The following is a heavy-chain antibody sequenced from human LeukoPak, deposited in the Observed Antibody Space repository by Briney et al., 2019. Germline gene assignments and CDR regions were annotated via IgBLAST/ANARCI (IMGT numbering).Heavy chain of an antibody. CDR2: TSHTGST. CDR3: ARVGGYRQYYFDY. CDR1: GDSINSGGYS. D-gene: IGHD5-18*01. J-gene: IGHJ4*02. V-gene: IGHV4-30-2*01. Sequence: SQTLSLTCAVSGDSINSGGYSWSWIRQPPGKGLERIGYTSHTGSTYYNPSLKSRVTISVDRSKNHFSLRLNSVTAADTAVYYCARVGGYRQYYFDYWGQGTLVTVSS.